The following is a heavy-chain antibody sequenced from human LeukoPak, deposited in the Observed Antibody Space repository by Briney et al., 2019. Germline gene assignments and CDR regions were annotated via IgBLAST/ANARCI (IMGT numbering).Heavy chain of an antibody. CDR1: GGSISSFH. Sequence: SETLSLTCDVSGGSISSFHWSWIRQPPGKGLEWMLSFYSNGRTNYNPSLKSRVTTSVDTSRNQFSLTLTSVTAADTAFYYCARDRHQLTSRTTGYNWFDLWGPGTLVTVSP. D-gene: IGHD1-1*01. CDR2: FYSNGRT. J-gene: IGHJ5*02. V-gene: IGHV4-59*01. CDR3: ARDRHQLTSRTTGYNWFDL.